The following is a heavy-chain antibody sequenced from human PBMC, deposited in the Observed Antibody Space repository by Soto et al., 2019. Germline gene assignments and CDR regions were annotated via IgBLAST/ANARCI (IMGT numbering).Heavy chain of an antibody. CDR1: GYIFNIYW. D-gene: IGHD3-22*01. CDR3: VRPDIPSRSSGYQYPFDF. V-gene: IGHV5-51*01. Sequence: GESLKISCKASGYIFNIYWIGWVRQMPGKGLEWKGVIYPGDPDTRYSPSIQGQVSISVDKSISTAYLRWSSLKASDTAIYYCVRPDIPSRSSGYQYPFDFWGQGTQVTVSS. CDR2: IYPGDPDT. J-gene: IGHJ4*02.